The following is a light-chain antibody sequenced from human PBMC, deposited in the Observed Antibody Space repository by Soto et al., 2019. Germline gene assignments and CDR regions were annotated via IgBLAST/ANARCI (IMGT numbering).Light chain of an antibody. CDR2: DVS. CDR3: SSYTSNSPLYVV. CDR1: SSDVGGYNY. V-gene: IGLV2-14*01. Sequence: QSALTQPASVSGSPGQSITISCTGTSSDVGGYNYVSWYQQHPGKAPKLMIYDVSNRPSGVSNRFSGSKSGNTASLTISGLQAEDEAEYYCSSYTSNSPLYVVFGGGTQLTVL. J-gene: IGLJ2*01.